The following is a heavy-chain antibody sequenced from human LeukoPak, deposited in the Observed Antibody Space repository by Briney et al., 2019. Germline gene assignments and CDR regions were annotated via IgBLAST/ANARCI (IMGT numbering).Heavy chain of an antibody. Sequence: GGSLRLSCAASGFTFSSYGMHWVRQAPGKGLEWVAFIRYDGSNKYYADSVKGRFTISRDNSKNTLYLQMNSLRAEDTAVYYCAKTHSYPGGYFDYWGQGTLVTVSS. V-gene: IGHV3-30*02. J-gene: IGHJ4*02. CDR2: IRYDGSNK. CDR1: GFTFSSYG. D-gene: IGHD2-2*01. CDR3: AKTHSYPGGYFDY.